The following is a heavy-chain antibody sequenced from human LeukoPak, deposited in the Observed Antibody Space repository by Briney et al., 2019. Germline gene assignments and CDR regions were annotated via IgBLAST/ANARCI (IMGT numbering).Heavy chain of an antibody. J-gene: IGHJ6*04. Sequence: PSETLSLTCAVSGGSISSSNWWSWVRQPPGKWLEWIGEIYHSGSTNYNPSLKSRVTISVDKSKNQFSLKLSSVTAADTAVYYCARGGKLERRPSYYYYGMDVWGKGTTVSVSS. CDR3: ARGGKLERRPSYYYYGMDV. CDR2: IYHSGST. V-gene: IGHV4-4*02. CDR1: GGSISSSNW. D-gene: IGHD1-1*01.